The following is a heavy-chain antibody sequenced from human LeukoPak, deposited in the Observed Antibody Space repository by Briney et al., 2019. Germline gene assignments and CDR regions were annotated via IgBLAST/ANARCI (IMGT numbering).Heavy chain of an antibody. J-gene: IGHJ4*02. V-gene: IGHV3-21*04. CDR1: GFTFSSYS. CDR2: ISSSSSYI. D-gene: IGHD2-21*01. CDR3: ARGCLTCRGLSPYFDY. Sequence: GGSLRLSCAASGFTFSSYSMNWVRQAPGKGLEWVSSISSSSSYIYYADSVKGRFTISRDNAKNSLYLQMNSLRSEDTAVYYCARGCLTCRGLSPYFDYWGQGTLVTVSS.